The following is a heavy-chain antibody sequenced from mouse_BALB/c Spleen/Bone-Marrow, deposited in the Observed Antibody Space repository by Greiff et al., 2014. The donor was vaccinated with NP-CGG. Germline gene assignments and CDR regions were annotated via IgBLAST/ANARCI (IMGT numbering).Heavy chain of an antibody. CDR2: INPYNGGT. Sequence: VQLQQSGPELVKPGASMKISCKASGYSFTGYTMNWVKQSHGKSLEWIGLINPYNGGTSYNQKFKGKATLTVDKSSSTAYMELLSLTSGDSAVYYCARDYYGSSYGFAYWGQGTLVTVSA. D-gene: IGHD1-1*01. J-gene: IGHJ3*01. CDR3: ARDYYGSSYGFAY. CDR1: GYSFTGYT. V-gene: IGHV1-26*01.